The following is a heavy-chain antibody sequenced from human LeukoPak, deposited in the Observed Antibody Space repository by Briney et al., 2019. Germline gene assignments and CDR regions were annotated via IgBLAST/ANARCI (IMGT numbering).Heavy chain of an antibody. Sequence: SETLSLTCAVYGGSFSGYYWSWIRQPPGKGLEWIGEINHSGSTNYNPSLKSRVTISVDTSKNQFSLKLSSVTAADTAVYYCARRGGYSYSGPYHYFDYWGQGTLVTVSS. CDR3: ARRGGYSYSGPYHYFDY. J-gene: IGHJ4*02. D-gene: IGHD5-18*01. V-gene: IGHV4-34*01. CDR1: GGSFSGYY. CDR2: INHSGST.